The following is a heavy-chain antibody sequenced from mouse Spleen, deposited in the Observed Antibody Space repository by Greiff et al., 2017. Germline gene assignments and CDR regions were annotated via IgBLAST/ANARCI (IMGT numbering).Heavy chain of an antibody. Sequence: QVQLKESGPGLVQPSQSLSITCTVSGFSLTSYGVHWVRQSPGKGLEWLGVIWSGGSTDYNAAFISRLSISKDNSKSQVFFKMNSLQADDTAIYYCARGYVRYAMDYWGQGTSVTVSS. CDR2: IWSGGST. CDR1: GFSLTSYG. J-gene: IGHJ4*01. CDR3: ARGYVRYAMDY. V-gene: IGHV2-2*01.